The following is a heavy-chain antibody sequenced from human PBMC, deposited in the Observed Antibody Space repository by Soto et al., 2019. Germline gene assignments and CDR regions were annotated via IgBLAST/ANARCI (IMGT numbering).Heavy chain of an antibody. CDR2: ISGSGGST. CDR1: GFTFSTYA. D-gene: IGHD3-10*01. J-gene: IGHJ3*02. Sequence: EVQLVESGGGLVQPGGSLRLSCAASGFTFSTYAMSWVRQAPGKGLVWVSAISGSGGSTFYADSVKGRFTISRDNSMNMLFLQMNSLRTEDTAVYYCAHPRGFGVFDAYDIWGQGTVVTVSS. V-gene: IGHV3-23*04. CDR3: AHPRGFGVFDAYDI.